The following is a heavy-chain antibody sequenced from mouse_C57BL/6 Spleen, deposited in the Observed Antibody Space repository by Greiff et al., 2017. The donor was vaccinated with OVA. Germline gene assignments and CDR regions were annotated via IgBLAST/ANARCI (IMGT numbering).Heavy chain of an antibody. Sequence: DVKLVESGEGLVKPGGSLKLSCAASGFTFSSYAMSWVRQTPEKRLEWVAYISSGGDYIYYADTVKGRFTISRDNARNTLYLQMSSLKSEDTAMYYCTREGVWVYYYGSSYAMDYWGQGTSVTVSS. CDR3: TREGVWVYYYGSSYAMDY. V-gene: IGHV5-9-1*02. CDR2: ISSGGDYI. D-gene: IGHD1-1*01. CDR1: GFTFSSYA. J-gene: IGHJ4*01.